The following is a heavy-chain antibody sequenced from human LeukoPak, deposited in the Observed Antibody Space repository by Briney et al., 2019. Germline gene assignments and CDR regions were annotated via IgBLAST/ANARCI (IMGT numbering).Heavy chain of an antibody. Sequence: PSETLSLTCTVSGGSISSYYWSWIRQPPGKGLEWIGYIYYSGSTNYNPSLKSRVTISVDTSKNQFSLKLSSVTAADTAVYYCARSSDYQGSKRALGHYWGQGTLVTVSS. CDR1: GGSISSYY. V-gene: IGHV4-59*01. D-gene: IGHD3-10*01. J-gene: IGHJ4*02. CDR2: IYYSGST. CDR3: ARSSDYQGSKRALGHY.